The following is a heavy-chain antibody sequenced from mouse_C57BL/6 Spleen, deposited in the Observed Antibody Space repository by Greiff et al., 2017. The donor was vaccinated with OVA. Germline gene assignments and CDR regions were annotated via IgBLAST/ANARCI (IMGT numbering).Heavy chain of an antibody. CDR1: GYTFTSYW. D-gene: IGHD3-1*01. CDR2: IDPSDCYP. Sequence: QVQLQQPGAELVKPGASVKLSCKASGYTFTSYWMQWVKQRPGQGLEWIGEIDPSDCYPNYNQKFKGKATLTVDTSSSTAYMQLSSLTSEDSAVYYCAREGKAGSGYYDYWGKGTTVTVSS. V-gene: IGHV1-50*01. J-gene: IGHJ2*01. CDR3: AREGKAGSGYYDY.